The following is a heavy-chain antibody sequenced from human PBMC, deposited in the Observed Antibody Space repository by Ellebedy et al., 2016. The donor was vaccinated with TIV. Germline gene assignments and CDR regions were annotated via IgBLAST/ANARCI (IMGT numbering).Heavy chain of an antibody. CDR1: GFTFSSYW. Sequence: PGGSLRLSCAASGFTFSSYWMSWVRQAPGKGLEWVANIKQDGSEKYYVDSVKGRFTISRDNSKNTLYVQMNSLRAEDTAVYYCAKTDSSSWGRFDYWGQGTLVTVSS. CDR2: IKQDGSEK. CDR3: AKTDSSSWGRFDY. D-gene: IGHD6-13*01. J-gene: IGHJ4*02. V-gene: IGHV3-7*01.